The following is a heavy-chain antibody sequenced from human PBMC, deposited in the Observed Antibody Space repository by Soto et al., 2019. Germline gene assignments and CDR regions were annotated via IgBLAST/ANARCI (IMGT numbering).Heavy chain of an antibody. CDR1: GGSISSSSYY. CDR2: IYYSGST. J-gene: IGHJ4*02. V-gene: IGHV4-39*01. D-gene: IGHD2-15*01. Sequence: QLQLQESGPGLVKPSETLSLTCTVSGGSISSSSYYWGWIRQPPGKGLEWIGSIYYSGSTYYNPSLKGRVNISVYTSKNQFSLKLSSVTAADTAVYYCARHTPAISISDHWGQGTLVTVSS. CDR3: ARHTPAISISDH.